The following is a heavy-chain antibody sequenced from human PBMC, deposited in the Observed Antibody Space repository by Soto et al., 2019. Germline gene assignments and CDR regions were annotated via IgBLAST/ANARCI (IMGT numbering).Heavy chain of an antibody. CDR2: VSGRGDTT. J-gene: IGHJ4*02. CDR1: KFPFTDFA. CDR3: AKYIDPITATAYDF. D-gene: IGHD1-7*01. V-gene: IGHV3-23*01. Sequence: EVHLLESGGGLVQPGGSLRLSCVASKFPFTDFAMNWVRQAPGKGLEWVSAVSGRGDTTYYADSVNGRFTISRDNSQNIVFLQMHSLRAEDTGVYYCAKYIDPITATAYDFCGQGTLVTVSS.